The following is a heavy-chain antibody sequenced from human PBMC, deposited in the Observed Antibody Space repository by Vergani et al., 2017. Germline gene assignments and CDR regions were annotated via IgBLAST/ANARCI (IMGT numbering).Heavy chain of an antibody. D-gene: IGHD1-26*01. CDR1: GGSFSGYY. Sequence: QVQLQQWGAGLLKPSETLSLTCAVYGGSFSGYYWSWIRQPPGKGLEWIGYIYYSGSTNYNPSLKSRVTISVDTSKNQFSLKLSSVTAADTAVYYCARGGWEPYYFDYWGQGTLVTVSS. V-gene: IGHV4-34*11. J-gene: IGHJ4*02. CDR2: IYYSGST. CDR3: ARGGWEPYYFDY.